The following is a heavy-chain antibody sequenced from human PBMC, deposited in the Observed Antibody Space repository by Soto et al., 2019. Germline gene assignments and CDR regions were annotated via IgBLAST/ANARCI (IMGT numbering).Heavy chain of an antibody. V-gene: IGHV4-31*03. Sequence: QVQLQESGPGLVKPSQTLSLTCTVSGGSISSGGYYWSWIRQHPGKGLEWIGYIYYSGSTYYNPSLKSRVTISVEPSKNQFSLKLGSVTAADTAVYYCARVLWLGEVGGEYYFDSWGQGTLVTVSS. D-gene: IGHD3-10*01. CDR1: GGSISSGGYY. CDR2: IYYSGST. J-gene: IGHJ4*02. CDR3: ARVLWLGEVGGEYYFDS.